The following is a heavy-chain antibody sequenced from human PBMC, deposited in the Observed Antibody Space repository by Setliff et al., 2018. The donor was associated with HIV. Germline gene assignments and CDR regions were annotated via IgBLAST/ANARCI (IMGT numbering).Heavy chain of an antibody. CDR3: AGQDLAEGRWYYMDY. Sequence: SETLSLTCTVSGGFLSRSTYYWGWIRQHPGKGLEWIGALSSNGNTYYNPSLKSRVTLSIDSSKNLFSLKPNSLTAADTAVYYCAGQDLAEGRWYYMDYWGQGALVT. D-gene: IGHD3-16*01. CDR2: LSSNGNT. CDR1: GGFLSRSTYY. V-gene: IGHV4-39*07. J-gene: IGHJ4*02.